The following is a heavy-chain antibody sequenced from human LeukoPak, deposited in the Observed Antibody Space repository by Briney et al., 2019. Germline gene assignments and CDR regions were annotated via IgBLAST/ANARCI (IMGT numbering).Heavy chain of an antibody. J-gene: IGHJ6*02. D-gene: IGHD4-17*01. CDR1: GFTFTSSA. CDR2: IVVGSGNT. V-gene: IGHV1-58*02. CDR3: AAEVDYDPRDYYYGMDV. Sequence: SVKVSCKASGFTFTSSAMQWVRQARGRRLEWIGWIVVGSGNTNYAQKFQERVTITRDMSTSTAYMELSSLRSEDTAVYYCAAEVDYDPRDYYYGMDVWGQGTTVTVSS.